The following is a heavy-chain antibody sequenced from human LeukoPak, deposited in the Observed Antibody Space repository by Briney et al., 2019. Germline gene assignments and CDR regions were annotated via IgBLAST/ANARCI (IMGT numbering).Heavy chain of an antibody. D-gene: IGHD3-22*01. J-gene: IGHJ4*02. CDR1: GGSISSSSYY. V-gene: IGHV4-39*07. CDR3: ARTNYYDSRGYAALFDS. Sequence: SETLSLTCTVSGGSISSSSYYWGWIRQPPGKGLEWIGSISYSGSTYYNPSLKSRVTISVDTSKNRFSLKLSSVTAADTAVYFCARTNYYDSRGYAALFDSWGQGTLVTVSS. CDR2: ISYSGST.